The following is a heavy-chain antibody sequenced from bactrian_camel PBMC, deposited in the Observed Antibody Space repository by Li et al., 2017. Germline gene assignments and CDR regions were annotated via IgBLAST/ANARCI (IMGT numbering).Heavy chain of an antibody. J-gene: IGHJ4*01. CDR3: AMRLGTYWNDKCEVAH. D-gene: IGHD3*01. Sequence: HVQLVESGGGSVQAGGSLSISCSASGFTYRNPCMGWFRQAPGKEREGVAAIDSDGSTSYADSVKGRFTISEDNPKNTLYLQMDSLKGDDTAVYYCAMRLGTYWNDKCEVAHWGQGTQVTVS. CDR2: IDSDGST. CDR1: GFTYRNPC. V-gene: IGHV3S55*01.